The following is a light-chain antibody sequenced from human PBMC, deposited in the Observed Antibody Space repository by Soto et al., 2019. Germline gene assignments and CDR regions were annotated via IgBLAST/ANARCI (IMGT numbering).Light chain of an antibody. CDR1: SSNIGAGYD. CDR3: QSYDNSLGLV. V-gene: IGLV1-40*01. Sequence: QSVLTQPPSVSGAPGQRVTISCTGSSSNIGAGYDAHWYQQFPGTAPKLLIFGNSNRPSGVSDRCSGSKSGTSASLAITGLQAEDEGDYFCQSYDNSLGLVFGGGTKLTVL. CDR2: GNS. J-gene: IGLJ3*02.